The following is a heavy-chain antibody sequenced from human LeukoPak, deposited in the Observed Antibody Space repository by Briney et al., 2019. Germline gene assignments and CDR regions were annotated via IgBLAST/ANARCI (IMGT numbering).Heavy chain of an antibody. CDR1: GGSISSYN. D-gene: IGHD6-19*01. J-gene: IGHJ4*02. Sequence: SETLSLPCTVTGGSISSYNRYSIRQAPREGLEWIGYVYYTGNTNYNPSLENRVTISLDTSKKQFSLRLSSVTAADTAIYYCVSSHSVGWYPFDYWGQGMLVTVSS. V-gene: IGHV4-59*08. CDR3: VSSHSVGWYPFDY. CDR2: VYYTGNT.